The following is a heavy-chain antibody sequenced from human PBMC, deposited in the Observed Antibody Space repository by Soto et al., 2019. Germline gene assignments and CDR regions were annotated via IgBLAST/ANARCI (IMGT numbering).Heavy chain of an antibody. CDR3: ARRGYGLYFDY. J-gene: IGHJ4*02. D-gene: IGHD3-10*01. Sequence: EVPLVESGGGLVQPGGSLRLSFAASGFTFSSYAMHWVRQAPGKGLEYVSAISGNGGSTYYANSVKGRFTISRDNSKNTLYLQMGSLRAEDMAVYYCARRGYGLYFDYWGQGTLVTVSS. V-gene: IGHV3-64*01. CDR2: ISGNGGST. CDR1: GFTFSSYA.